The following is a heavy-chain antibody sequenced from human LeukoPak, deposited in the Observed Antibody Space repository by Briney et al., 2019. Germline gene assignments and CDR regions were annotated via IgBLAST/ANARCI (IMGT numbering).Heavy chain of an antibody. CDR3: ARVRVRIAAAGTCWFDP. Sequence: ASVKVSCKASGYTFTGYYMHWLRQAPGQGLEWMGWINPNSGGTNYAQKFQGRVTMTRDTSISTAYMELSRLRSDDTAVYYCARVRVRIAAAGTCWFDPWGQGTLVTVSS. J-gene: IGHJ5*02. V-gene: IGHV1-2*02. D-gene: IGHD6-13*01. CDR2: INPNSGGT. CDR1: GYTFTGYY.